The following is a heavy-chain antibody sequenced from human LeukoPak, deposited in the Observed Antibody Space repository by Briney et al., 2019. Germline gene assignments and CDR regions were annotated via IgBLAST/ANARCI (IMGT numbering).Heavy chain of an antibody. CDR3: ARETGRYYDSSGYYDYFDY. Sequence: SETLSLTCTVSGGSISSHYWSWIRQPPGKGLEWIGYIYYSGSTNYNPSLKSRVTISVDTSKNQFSLKLSSVTAADTAVYYCARETGRYYDSSGYYDYFDYWGQGTLVTVSS. CDR1: GGSISSHY. V-gene: IGHV4-59*11. CDR2: IYYSGST. D-gene: IGHD3-22*01. J-gene: IGHJ4*02.